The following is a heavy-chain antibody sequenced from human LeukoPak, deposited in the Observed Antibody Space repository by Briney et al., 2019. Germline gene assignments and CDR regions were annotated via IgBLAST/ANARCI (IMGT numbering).Heavy chain of an antibody. CDR1: GFTFSNYW. CDR2: IKQDGSET. V-gene: IGHV3-7*01. Sequence: GGSLRLSCAASGFTFSNYWINWVRQAPGKGLEWVANIKQDGSETYCVDSVKGRFTISRDNAKNSLYLQMNSLRAEDTAVYYCARDHRGGRWELDLDLVAGFDYWGQGTLVTVSS. D-gene: IGHD1-26*01. CDR3: ARDHRGGRWELDLDLVAGFDY. J-gene: IGHJ4*02.